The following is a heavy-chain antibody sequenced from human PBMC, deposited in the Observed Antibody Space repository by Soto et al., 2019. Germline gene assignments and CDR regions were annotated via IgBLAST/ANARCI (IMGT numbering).Heavy chain of an antibody. Sequence: QVQLVQSGTEVKKTGSSVKVSCKASGGTFSTFCISWVRQAPGQGLEWMGGIIPFFGTARYSQKFEDRITINAEESTNTGYMDLRSLTSEDKAIYYCAKSAPMDAGDKYYYDFWGQGALVTVSS. J-gene: IGHJ4*02. V-gene: IGHV1-69*01. CDR1: GGTFSTFC. CDR2: IIPFFGTA. D-gene: IGHD4-17*01. CDR3: AKSAPMDAGDKYYYDF.